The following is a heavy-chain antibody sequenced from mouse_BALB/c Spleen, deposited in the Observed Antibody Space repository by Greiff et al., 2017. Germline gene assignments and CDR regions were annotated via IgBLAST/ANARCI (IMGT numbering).Heavy chain of an antibody. D-gene: IGHD2-14*01. CDR3: ARGVRRRDYAMDY. CDR2: ISYSGST. J-gene: IGHJ4*01. V-gene: IGHV3-8*02. Sequence: EVQLQESGPSLVKPSQTLSLTCSVTGDSITSGYWNWIRKFPGNKLEYMGYISYSGSTYYNPSLKSRISITRDTSKNQYYLQLDSVTTEDTATYYCARGVRRRDYAMDYWGQGTSVTVSS. CDR1: GDSITSGY.